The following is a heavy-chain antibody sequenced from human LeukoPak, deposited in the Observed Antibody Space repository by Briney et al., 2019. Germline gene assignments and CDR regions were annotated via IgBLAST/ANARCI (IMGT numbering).Heavy chain of an antibody. CDR3: ARATLGIAAAGTGNTFDY. Sequence: ASVKVSCKASGYTFSGYYMHWVRQAPGQGLEWMGWINPNSGGTNYAQKFQGWVTMTRDTSISTAYMELSRLRSDDTAVYYCARATLGIAAAGTGNTFDYWGQGTLVTVSS. CDR1: GYTFSGYY. D-gene: IGHD6-13*01. CDR2: INPNSGGT. V-gene: IGHV1-2*04. J-gene: IGHJ4*02.